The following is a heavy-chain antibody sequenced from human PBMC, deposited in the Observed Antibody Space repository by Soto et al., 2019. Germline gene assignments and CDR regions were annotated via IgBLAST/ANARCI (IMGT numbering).Heavy chain of an antibody. Sequence: GGSLRLSCAASGFTFSDYYMSWIRQAPGKGLEWVSYISSSGSTIYYADSVKGRFTISRDNAKNSLYLQMNSLRAEDTAVYYCARDSPQLVPRPVPGAFDIWGQGTMVTVSS. D-gene: IGHD6-13*01. CDR3: ARDSPQLVPRPVPGAFDI. CDR1: GFTFSDYY. J-gene: IGHJ3*02. CDR2: ISSSGSTI. V-gene: IGHV3-11*01.